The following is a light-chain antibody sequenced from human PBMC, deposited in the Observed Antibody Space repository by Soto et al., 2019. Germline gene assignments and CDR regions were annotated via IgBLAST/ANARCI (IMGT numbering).Light chain of an antibody. V-gene: IGLV1-51*01. CDR2: ETD. CDR1: CSTIGNSY. J-gene: IGLJ3*02. CDR3: GTWDSSLGAWV. Sequence: QSVLTQLPSVSAAPGQEVTISCSGSCSTIGNSYVSLHRQLPGTAPKLLFYETDKRKTGTPERFSGSKSGTSGTLGITGLQTGDEADDYCGTWDSSLGAWVFGGGTKLTVL.